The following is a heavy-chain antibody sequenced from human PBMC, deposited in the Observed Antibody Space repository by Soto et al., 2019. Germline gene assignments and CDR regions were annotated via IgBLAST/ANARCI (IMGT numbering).Heavy chain of an antibody. CDR1: GGSISSGGYY. Sequence: PSETLSLTCTVSGGSISSGGYYWGWIRQHPGKGLEWIGYIYYSGSTYYNPPLKSRVTISVDTSKNQFSLKLSSVTAADTAVYYCAGGRYDRTGFDYWGQGTLVTVSS. CDR3: AGGRYDRTGFDY. CDR2: IYYSGST. V-gene: IGHV4-31*02. J-gene: IGHJ4*02. D-gene: IGHD3-22*01.